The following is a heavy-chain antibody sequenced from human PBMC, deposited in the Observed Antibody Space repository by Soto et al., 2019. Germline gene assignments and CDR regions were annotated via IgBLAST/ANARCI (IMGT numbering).Heavy chain of an antibody. CDR1: GDTFTDYY. D-gene: IGHD2-21*02. Sequence: QVQLMQSGAEVKKPGASVKVSCKASGDTFTDYYIHWVRQAPGQGLEWMGTVNPSGGHTTYAQHFLGRVTMTRDTSTSTLYMELTSLTSDGTAIYYCARGGHVVVVTAASDYWGQGTLGTVSS. CDR3: ARGGHVVVVTAASDY. J-gene: IGHJ4*02. CDR2: VNPSGGHT. V-gene: IGHV1-46*01.